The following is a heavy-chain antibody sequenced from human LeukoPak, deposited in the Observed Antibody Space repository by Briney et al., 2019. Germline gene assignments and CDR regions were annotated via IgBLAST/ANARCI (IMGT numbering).Heavy chain of an antibody. V-gene: IGHV3-21*01. CDR3: ARGWNYAFRFDY. D-gene: IGHD1-7*01. CDR2: ISSSSSYI. Sequence: PGGSLRLSCAASGFTFSSYSMNWVRQAPGKGLEWVSSISSSSSYIYYADSVKGRFTISRDNAKNLVYLQMNSLRAEDTAVYYCARGWNYAFRFDYWGQGTLVTVSS. J-gene: IGHJ4*02. CDR1: GFTFSSYS.